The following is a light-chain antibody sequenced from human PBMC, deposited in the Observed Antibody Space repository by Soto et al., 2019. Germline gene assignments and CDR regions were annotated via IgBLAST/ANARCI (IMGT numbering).Light chain of an antibody. Sequence: TRMTHSPTSFSXXTGDXVTIXXRASQGISSYLAWYQQKPGKAPKLLIYAASTLKSGVPSRFSASGSGTDFTLTISCLQSEDFATYYCQQYYSWPRTFGQFTKVDIK. CDR1: QGISSY. CDR2: AAS. CDR3: QQYYSWPRT. V-gene: IGKV1-8*01. J-gene: IGKJ1*01.